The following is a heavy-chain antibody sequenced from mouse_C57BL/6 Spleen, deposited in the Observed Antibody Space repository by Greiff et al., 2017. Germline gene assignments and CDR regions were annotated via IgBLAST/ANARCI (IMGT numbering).Heavy chain of an antibody. CDR3: ARQDPLTTEFDY. J-gene: IGHJ2*01. V-gene: IGHV1-62-2*01. CDR1: GYTFTEYT. Sequence: VQLQESGAELVKPGASVKLSCKASGYTFTEYTIHWVKPRSGQGLEWIGWFYPGSGSIKYNEKFKDKDTLTADKSSSTVYMGLSRLTSEDDAVYFCARQDPLTTEFDYWGQGTTLTVSS. D-gene: IGHD2-12*01. CDR2: FYPGSGSI.